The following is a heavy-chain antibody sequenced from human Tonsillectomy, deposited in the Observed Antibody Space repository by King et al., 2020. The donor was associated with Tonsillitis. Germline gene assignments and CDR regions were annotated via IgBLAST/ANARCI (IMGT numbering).Heavy chain of an antibody. J-gene: IGHJ4*02. CDR3: ARESMVRGVIITGGH. Sequence: VQLVQSGAEVKKPGASVKVSCKASGYTFIGYSMHWVRQAPGQGLEWMGWINPNSGGTNYAQKFQGRVTMTRDTSINTAYMELSRLRSDDTALYYCARESMVRGVIITGGHWGQGTLVTVSS. D-gene: IGHD3-10*01. V-gene: IGHV1-2*02. CDR1: GYTFIGYS. CDR2: INPNSGGT.